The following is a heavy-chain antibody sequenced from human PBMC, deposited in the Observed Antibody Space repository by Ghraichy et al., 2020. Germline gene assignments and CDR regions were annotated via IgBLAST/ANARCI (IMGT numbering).Heavy chain of an antibody. Sequence: ASVKVSCKASGYTFTGYYMHWVRQAPGQGLEWMGWINPNSGGTNYAQKFQGWVTMTRDTSISTAYMELSRLRSDDTAVYYCARVGYYDSSGYYYGYYFDYWGQGTLVTVSS. CDR1: GYTFTGYY. D-gene: IGHD3-22*01. CDR2: INPNSGGT. J-gene: IGHJ4*02. V-gene: IGHV1-2*04. CDR3: ARVGYYDSSGYYYGYYFDY.